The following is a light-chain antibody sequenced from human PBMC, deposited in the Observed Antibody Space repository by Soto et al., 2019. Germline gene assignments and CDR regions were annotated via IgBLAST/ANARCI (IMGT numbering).Light chain of an antibody. CDR1: SSDVGGYNY. Sequence: QSALTQPASVSGSPGQSITISCTGTSSDVGGYNYVSWYQQHPGKAPKLMIYEVSNRPSGVSNRFSGSKSGNTVSLTISGLQAEDEADYYCSSYTSIITLYVFGSGTKVTVL. CDR2: EVS. J-gene: IGLJ1*01. V-gene: IGLV2-14*01. CDR3: SSYTSIITLYV.